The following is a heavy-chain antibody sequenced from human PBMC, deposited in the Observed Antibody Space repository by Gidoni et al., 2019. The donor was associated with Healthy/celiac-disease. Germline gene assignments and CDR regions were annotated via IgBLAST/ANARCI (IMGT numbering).Heavy chain of an antibody. Sequence: QVQLVQSGAEVKKPGASVKVSCKASGYTFTSYGISWVRQAPGQGLEWMGWISAYNGNTNYAQKLQGRVTMTTDTSTSTAYMELRRLRSDDTAVYYCAREAHCSSTSCPNLSLDYLDYWGQGTLVTVSS. CDR2: ISAYNGNT. CDR3: AREAHCSSTSCPNLSLDYLDY. CDR1: GYTFTSYG. J-gene: IGHJ4*02. D-gene: IGHD2-2*01. V-gene: IGHV1-18*01.